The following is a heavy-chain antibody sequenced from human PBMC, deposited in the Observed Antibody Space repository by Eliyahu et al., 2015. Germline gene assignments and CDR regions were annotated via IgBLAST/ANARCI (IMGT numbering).Heavy chain of an antibody. Sequence: EVQLVESGGGLVQPGGSLRLSCAASGFTVSXNYMSWVRQAPGKGLEWVSVIYSGGSTYYADSVKGRFTISRDNSKNTLYLQMNSLRAEDTAVYYCARGVHYYDSSGDWFDPWGQGTLVTVSS. CDR1: GFTVSXNY. CDR3: ARGVHYYDSSGDWFDP. CDR2: IYSGGST. V-gene: IGHV3-66*02. D-gene: IGHD3-22*01. J-gene: IGHJ5*02.